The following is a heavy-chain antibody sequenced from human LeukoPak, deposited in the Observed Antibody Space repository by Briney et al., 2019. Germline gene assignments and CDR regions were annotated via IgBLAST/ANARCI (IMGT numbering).Heavy chain of an antibody. CDR2: IIPIFGTA. Sequence: SVKVSCKASGGTFISYAISWVRQAPGQGLEWMGGIIPIFGTANYAQKFQGRVTITADESTSTAYMELSSLRSEDTAVYYCARVSPRAAANDYWGQGTLVTVSS. CDR3: ARVSPRAAANDY. J-gene: IGHJ4*02. CDR1: GGTFISYA. D-gene: IGHD6-13*01. V-gene: IGHV1-69*13.